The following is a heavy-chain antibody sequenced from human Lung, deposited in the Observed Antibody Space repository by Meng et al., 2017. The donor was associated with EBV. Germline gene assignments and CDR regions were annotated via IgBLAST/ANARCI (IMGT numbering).Heavy chain of an antibody. CDR3: ARGATSVFDL. J-gene: IGHJ2*01. CDR1: GGSISSSDW. Sequence: QGHLQGPGPGLVMPSGTLALTCAVSGGSISSSDWWRWARQPPGKGLEWIGEIYHSGNTIYNPSLKSRVTISVDTSKNQFSLKLSSVTAADTAVYYCARGATSVFDLWGRGTLVTVPS. V-gene: IGHV4-4*02. CDR2: IYHSGNT.